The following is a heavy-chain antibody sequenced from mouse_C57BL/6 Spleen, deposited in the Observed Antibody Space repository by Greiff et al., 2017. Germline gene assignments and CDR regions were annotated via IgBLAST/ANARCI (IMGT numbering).Heavy chain of an antibody. D-gene: IGHD2-5*01. CDR1: GYAFSSSW. CDR3: ARSAYYSNYDYAMDY. CDR2: IYPGDGDT. V-gene: IGHV1-82*01. Sequence: VKLQESGPELVKPGASVKISCKASGYAFSSSWMNWVKQRPGKGLEWIGRIYPGDGDTNYNGKFKGKATLTADKSSSTAYMQRSSLTSEDSAVYFCARSAYYSNYDYAMDYWGQGTSVTVSS. J-gene: IGHJ4*01.